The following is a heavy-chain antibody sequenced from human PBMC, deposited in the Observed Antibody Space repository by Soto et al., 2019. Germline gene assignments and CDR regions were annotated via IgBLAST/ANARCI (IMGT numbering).Heavy chain of an antibody. CDR2: ISSSSTI. Sequence: GGSLRLSCAASGFIFTNARMNWVRQAPGKGLEWLSYISSSSTIYYADSVKGRFTISRDNAKNSLYLQMNSLRDEDTAVYYCASGKDYDEGGYWGQGTLVTVSS. CDR3: ASGKDYDEGGY. CDR1: GFIFTNAR. V-gene: IGHV3-48*02. J-gene: IGHJ4*02. D-gene: IGHD4-17*01.